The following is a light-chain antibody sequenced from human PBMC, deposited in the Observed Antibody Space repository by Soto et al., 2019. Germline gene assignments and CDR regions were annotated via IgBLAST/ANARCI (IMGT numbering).Light chain of an antibody. CDR2: HTS. V-gene: IGKV3-15*01. Sequence: EIVMTQSPATLSVSPGEISTLSCRASQSISGNLAWYQQKPGLSPRLLIYHTSTRATGVPARLSGSGYGTELSITISSMKYEDFEVYYCQRYDNWPLTFGGGTKVDIK. CDR1: QSISGN. CDR3: QRYDNWPLT. J-gene: IGKJ4*01.